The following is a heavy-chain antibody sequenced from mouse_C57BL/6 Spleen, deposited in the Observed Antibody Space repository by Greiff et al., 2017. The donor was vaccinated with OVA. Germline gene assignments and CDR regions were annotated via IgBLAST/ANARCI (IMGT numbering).Heavy chain of an antibody. D-gene: IGHD3-3*01. V-gene: IGHV5-4*01. CDR1: GFTFSSYA. CDR3: ARERGRGFDY. CDR2: ISDGGSYT. J-gene: IGHJ2*01. Sequence: EVMLVESGGGLVKPGGSLKLSCAASGFTFSSYAMSWVRQTPEKRLEWVATISDGGSYTNYPDNVKGRFTISRDNATNNLYLQMSHLKSEDTAMYYCARERGRGFDYWGQGTTLTVSS.